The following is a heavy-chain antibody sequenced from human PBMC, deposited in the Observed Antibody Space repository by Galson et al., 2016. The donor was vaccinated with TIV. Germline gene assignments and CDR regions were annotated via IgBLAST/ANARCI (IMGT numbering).Heavy chain of an antibody. V-gene: IGHV3-7*01. CDR1: GFTFRTFW. J-gene: IGHJ4*02. CDR3: VRDWDDYGHHSAFDS. CDR2: IKQDGSDK. Sequence: SLRLSCAASGFTFRTFWMSWVRQAPGKGLEWVANIKQDGSDKNYVDSVKGRFTISRDHTKNSVFLQMSSLRAEDTAVYYCVRDWDDYGHHSAFDSWGQGTQVTVSS. D-gene: IGHD4-17*01.